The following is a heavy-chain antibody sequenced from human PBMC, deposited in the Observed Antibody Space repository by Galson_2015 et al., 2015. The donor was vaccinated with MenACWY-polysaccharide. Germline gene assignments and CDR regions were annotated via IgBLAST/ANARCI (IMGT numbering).Heavy chain of an antibody. J-gene: IGHJ6*03. Sequence: SLRLSCAASGFTFSNHAMSWVRQAPGKGLEWVSGITSGGGGTHYADSVKGRFTISRDNSKNTVSLQMNSLRAEDTAPYYCSRNRGSNFRYYMDVWGKGTTVTVSS. D-gene: IGHD3-10*01. CDR1: GFTFSNHA. CDR2: ITSGGGGT. CDR3: SRNRGSNFRYYMDV. V-gene: IGHV3-23*01.